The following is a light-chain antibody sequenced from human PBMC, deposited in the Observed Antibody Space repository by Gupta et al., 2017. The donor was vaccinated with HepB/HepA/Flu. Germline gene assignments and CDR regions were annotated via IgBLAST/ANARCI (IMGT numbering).Light chain of an antibody. CDR3: QQYAISPIT. CDR2: DAS. V-gene: IGKV3-20*01. Sequence: EIVLTQSPGTRSLSPGERATLSCRASQSIRSNLLVWYQQKLGKAPRLLIYDASKRATGIPDRFSGSGSGTDFTLTISRLEPEDFAVYYCQQYAISPITVGQGTRLEIK. J-gene: IGKJ5*01. CDR1: QSIRSNL.